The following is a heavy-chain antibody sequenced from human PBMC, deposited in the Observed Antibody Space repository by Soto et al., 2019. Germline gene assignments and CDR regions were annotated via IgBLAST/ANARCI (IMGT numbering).Heavy chain of an antibody. V-gene: IGHV1-46*01. Sequence: GASVKVSCKASGYTFTNYYIHWVRQAPGQGLEWMGIINPSGGSTTYAQKFQGRVTMTTDTSTSTVYMELSSLRSEDTAVYYCARAIRDYSTDYWGQGTLVTVSS. CDR2: INPSGGST. CDR3: ARAIRDYSTDY. J-gene: IGHJ4*02. CDR1: GYTFTNYY. D-gene: IGHD4-4*01.